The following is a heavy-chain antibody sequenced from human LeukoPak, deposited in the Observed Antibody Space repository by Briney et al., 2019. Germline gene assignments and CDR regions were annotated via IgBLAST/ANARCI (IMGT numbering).Heavy chain of an antibody. J-gene: IGHJ4*02. Sequence: PGGSLRLSCAASGFTFSSYGMHWVRQAPGKGLEWVAVISYDGSNKYYADSVKGRFTVSRDNSKNTVFLQMNSLRAEDTAVYYCARIDYVWGTYSNDYWGQGTLVAVSS. D-gene: IGHD3-16*01. CDR3: ARIDYVWGTYSNDY. CDR1: GFTFSSYG. CDR2: ISYDGSNK. V-gene: IGHV3-30*03.